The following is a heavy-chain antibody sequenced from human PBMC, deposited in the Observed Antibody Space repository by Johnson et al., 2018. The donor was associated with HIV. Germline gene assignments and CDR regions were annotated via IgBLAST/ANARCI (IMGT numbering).Heavy chain of an antibody. Sequence: VQLVESGGALVQPGGSLRLSCAASGFTVSSNYMSWVRQAPGKGLEWVSAIYSGGSTYYADSVKGRFTISRDNSKNTLYLQMNSLRAEDTAVDYCAKGLKRGSGDDAFDIWGQGTMVTVSS. CDR2: IYSGGST. CDR3: AKGLKRGSGDDAFDI. V-gene: IGHV3-66*01. D-gene: IGHD3-16*01. J-gene: IGHJ3*02. CDR1: GFTVSSNY.